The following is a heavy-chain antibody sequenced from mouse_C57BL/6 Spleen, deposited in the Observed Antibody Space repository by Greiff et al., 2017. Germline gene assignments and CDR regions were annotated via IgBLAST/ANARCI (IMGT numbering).Heavy chain of an antibody. CDR3: ARSTTVVEDYFDY. V-gene: IGHV1-69*01. CDR1: GYTFTSYW. J-gene: IGHJ2*01. CDR2: IDPSDSYT. D-gene: IGHD1-1*01. Sequence: QVQLQQPGAELVMPGASVKLSCKASGYTFTSYWMHWVKQRPGQGLEWIGEIDPSDSYTNYNQKFKGKSTLTVDKSSSTAYMQLSSLTSEDSAVXYCARSTTVVEDYFDYWGQGTTLTVSS.